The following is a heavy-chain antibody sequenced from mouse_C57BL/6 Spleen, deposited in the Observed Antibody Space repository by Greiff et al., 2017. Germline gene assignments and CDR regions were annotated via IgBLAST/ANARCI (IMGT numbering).Heavy chain of an antibody. CDR1: GYSFTDYN. J-gene: IGHJ4*01. CDR3: ARAGTGAMDN. V-gene: IGHV1-39*01. D-gene: IGHD4-1*01. Sequence: EVKLMESGPELVKPGASVKISCKASGYSFTDYNMNWVKQSNGKSLEWIGVINPNYGTTSYNQKFKGKATLTVDQSSSTAYMQLNSLTSEDSADYYCARAGTGAMDNWGQGTSVTASS. CDR2: INPNYGTT.